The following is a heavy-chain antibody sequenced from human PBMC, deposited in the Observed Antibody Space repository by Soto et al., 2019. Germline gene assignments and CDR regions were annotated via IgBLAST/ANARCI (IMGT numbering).Heavy chain of an antibody. CDR3: ARDRDSYGFHHY. CDR2: IHYSGTT. CDR1: GGCISSGGSY. Sequence: QVQLQESGPGLVKPSQTLSVTCTVSGGCISSGGSYWSWIRQHPGKGLEWIGYIHYSGTTYYNPSHKSRVTMSIDTSNKQFSRNLSSVTAAYTAVYYCARDRDSYGFHHYWGQGTLVTVSS. J-gene: IGHJ4*02. D-gene: IGHD5-18*01. V-gene: IGHV4-31*03.